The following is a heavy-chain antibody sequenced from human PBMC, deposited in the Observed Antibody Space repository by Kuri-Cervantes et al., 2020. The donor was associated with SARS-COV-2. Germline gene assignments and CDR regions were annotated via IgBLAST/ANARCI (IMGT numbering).Heavy chain of an antibody. V-gene: IGHV3-7*03. CDR2: INQESSEK. J-gene: IGHJ6*02. CDR1: GFSFSDYY. Sequence: GGSLRLSCVASGFSFSDYYMSWIRQPPGKGLEWVAHINQESSEKWYGDSVKGRFTISRDNAENSVYLQMHSLRVDDTAVYYCARGHYGLDVWGQGTTVTVSS. CDR3: ARGHYGLDV.